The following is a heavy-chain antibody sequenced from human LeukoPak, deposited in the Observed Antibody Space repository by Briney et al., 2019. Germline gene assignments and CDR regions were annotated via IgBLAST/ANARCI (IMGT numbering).Heavy chain of an antibody. V-gene: IGHV3-30-3*01. Sequence: GASLRLSCAASGFTFSSYAMHWVRQAPGKGLEWVAVISYDGSNKYYAHSVKGRFTISRDNSKNTLYLQMNSLRAEDTTVYYCARDSDNWFDPWGEGTLVTVSS. CDR1: GFTFSSYA. J-gene: IGHJ5*02. CDR2: ISYDGSNK. CDR3: ARDSDNWFDP.